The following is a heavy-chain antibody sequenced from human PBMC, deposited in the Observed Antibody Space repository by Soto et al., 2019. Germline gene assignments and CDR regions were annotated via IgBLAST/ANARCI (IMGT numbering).Heavy chain of an antibody. D-gene: IGHD4-4*01. V-gene: IGHV3-48*04. CDR3: ARASAYSXLDS. CDR1: GFTFSSYG. J-gene: IGHJ4*02. Sequence: GGSLRLSCAASGFTFSSYGMNWVRLAPGKGLEWVSFISSSGSNMYHADSVKGRFTISRDNAKNSLYLQMNSLRAEDTAVYYCARASAYSXLDSWGQGTLVTVSS. CDR2: ISSSGSNM.